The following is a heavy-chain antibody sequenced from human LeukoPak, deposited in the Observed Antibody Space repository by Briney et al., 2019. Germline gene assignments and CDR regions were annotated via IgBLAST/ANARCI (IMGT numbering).Heavy chain of an antibody. D-gene: IGHD1-20*01. J-gene: IGHJ4*02. Sequence: ASVKVSCKASGYTFTSYDINWVRQATGQGLEWMGWMNPNSGNTGYAQKFQGRVTMTRDTSISTAYMELSRLRSDDTAVYYCARDPSNWSNKYYFDYWGQGTLVTVSS. V-gene: IGHV1-8*01. CDR3: ARDPSNWSNKYYFDY. CDR1: GYTFTSYD. CDR2: MNPNSGNT.